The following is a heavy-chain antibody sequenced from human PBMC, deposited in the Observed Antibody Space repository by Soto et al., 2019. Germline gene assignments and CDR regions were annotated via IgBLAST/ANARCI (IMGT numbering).Heavy chain of an antibody. CDR3: AKEGVSLTEHSTLDDPFDI. J-gene: IGHJ3*02. V-gene: IGHV3-23*01. CDR2: VSGSGGST. CDR1: GFTFTNFA. Sequence: EVQLLESGGGLVQPGGSLRLSCAASGFTFTNFAMSWVRQAPGKGLEWVEGVSGSGGSTYYADSVKGRFTISRDTSKNTLYLEMYSLRADDTAVYYGAKEGVSLTEHSTLDDPFDIWGQGTMVTVSS. D-gene: IGHD3-9*01.